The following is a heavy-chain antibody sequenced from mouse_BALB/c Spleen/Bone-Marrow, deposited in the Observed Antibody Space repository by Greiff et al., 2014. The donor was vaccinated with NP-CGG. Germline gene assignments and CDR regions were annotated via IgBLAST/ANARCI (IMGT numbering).Heavy chain of an antibody. J-gene: IGHJ2*01. CDR3: ARGNYYDYDYFDY. Sequence: EVQLQQSGPELVKPGASVKMSCKASGYTFTGYVMHWVKQKPGQGLEWIGYINPYNDGTTYNEKFKGKATLTSDKSSSTAYMELSSLTSEDSAVYYCARGNYYDYDYFDYWGQGTTLTVSS. CDR2: INPYNDGT. D-gene: IGHD2-4*01. V-gene: IGHV1-14*01. CDR1: GYTFTGYV.